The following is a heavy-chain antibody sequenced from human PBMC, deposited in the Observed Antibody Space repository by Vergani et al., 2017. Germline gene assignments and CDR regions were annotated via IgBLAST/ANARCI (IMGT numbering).Heavy chain of an antibody. V-gene: IGHV1-69*01. CDR2: IIPIFGTA. Sequence: QVQLVQSGAEVKKPGASVKVSCKASGYTFTSYYMHWVRQAPGQGLEWMGGIIPIFGTANYAQKFQGRVTITADESTSTAYMELNSLRAEDTAVYYCARDRGGERQQLVLSYYGMDVWGQGTTVTVSS. CDR1: GYTFTSYY. CDR3: ARDRGGERQQLVLSYYGMDV. J-gene: IGHJ6*02. D-gene: IGHD6-13*01.